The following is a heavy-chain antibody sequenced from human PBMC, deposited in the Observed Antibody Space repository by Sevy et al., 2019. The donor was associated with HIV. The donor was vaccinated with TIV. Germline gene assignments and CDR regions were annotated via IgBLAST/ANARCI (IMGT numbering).Heavy chain of an antibody. Sequence: GGSLRLSCAASGFTFNIYSMSWVRQTPGKGLEWVATLSFGCGKINHADSVKGRFTMSRDDSKNAVYLQMNNLRVEDTAIYSCGREGCTKPHDYGGQGTLVTVSS. CDR3: GREGCTKPHDY. CDR1: GFTFNIYS. J-gene: IGHJ4*02. CDR2: LSFGCGKI. D-gene: IGHD2-8*01. V-gene: IGHV3-23*01.